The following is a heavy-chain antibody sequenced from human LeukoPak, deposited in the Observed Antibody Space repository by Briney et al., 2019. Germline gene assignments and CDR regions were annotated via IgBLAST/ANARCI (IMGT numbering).Heavy chain of an antibody. CDR1: GYTFTSYD. D-gene: IGHD3-16*02. CDR3: ARCGVDDYVWGSYRYTLGMGMDV. CDR2: MNPNSGNT. V-gene: IGHV1-8*01. J-gene: IGHJ6*04. Sequence: ASVKVSCKASGYTFTSYDINWVRQATGQGREWMGWMNPNSGNTGYAQKFPGGVTMTRNTSISTAYMELSSLRSEDTAVYYCARCGVDDYVWGSYRYTLGMGMDVWGKGTTVTVSS.